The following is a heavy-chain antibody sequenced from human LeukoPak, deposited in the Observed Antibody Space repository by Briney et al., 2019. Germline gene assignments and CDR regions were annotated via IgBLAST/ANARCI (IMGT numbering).Heavy chain of an antibody. D-gene: IGHD6-13*01. J-gene: IGHJ6*03. Sequence: ASVKVSCKASGYTFTSYDINWVRQATGQGLEWMGWMNPNSGNTGYAQKFQGRVTITMNTSISTAYMELSSLRSEDTAVYYCARGLSSSWYKNYYDMDVWGKGTTVTVSS. CDR1: GYTFTSYD. CDR2: MNPNSGNT. V-gene: IGHV1-8*03. CDR3: ARGLSSSWYKNYYDMDV.